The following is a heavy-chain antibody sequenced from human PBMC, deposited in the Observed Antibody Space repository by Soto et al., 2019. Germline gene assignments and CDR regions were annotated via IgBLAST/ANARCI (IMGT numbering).Heavy chain of an antibody. CDR1: GYTFTSYA. V-gene: IGHV1-18*01. Sequence: ASVKVSCKASGYTFTSYAISWVRQAPGQGLEWMGWINVYNGNTKYAQKFQGRVTMTTDTSTSTVYMELNSLRAEDTAVYHCAKDKSQNYYDSSAYNPWGQGTLVTVSS. CDR2: INVYNGNT. D-gene: IGHD3-22*01. J-gene: IGHJ5*02. CDR3: AKDKSQNYYDSSAYNP.